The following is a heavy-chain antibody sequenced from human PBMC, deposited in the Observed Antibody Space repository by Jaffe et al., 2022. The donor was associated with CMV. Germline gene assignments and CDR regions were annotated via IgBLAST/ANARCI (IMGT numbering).Heavy chain of an antibody. CDR1: GGSISSSSYY. J-gene: IGHJ5*02. D-gene: IGHD2-8*01. CDR2: IYYSGST. Sequence: QLQLQESGPGLVKPSETLSLTCTVSGGSISSSSYYWGWIRQPPGKGLEWIGSIYYSGSTYYNPSLKSRVTISVDTSKNQFSLKLSSVTAADTAVYYCARQDIVLFSGPQNWFDPWGQGTLVTVSS. V-gene: IGHV4-39*01. CDR3: ARQDIVLFSGPQNWFDP.